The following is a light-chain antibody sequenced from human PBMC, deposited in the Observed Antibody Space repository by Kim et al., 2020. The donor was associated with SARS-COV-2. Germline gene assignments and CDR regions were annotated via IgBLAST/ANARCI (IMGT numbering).Light chain of an antibody. V-gene: IGKV1-39*01. J-gene: IGKJ5*01. Sequence: GDRVTITCRASQTISSFLNWYQQKPGKATKVLIYAASTLQPGVPSRFSGSGSGTEFTLTITSLQPEDFATYYCQQTYSTPPITFGQGTRLEIK. CDR1: QTISSF. CDR2: AAS. CDR3: QQTYSTPPIT.